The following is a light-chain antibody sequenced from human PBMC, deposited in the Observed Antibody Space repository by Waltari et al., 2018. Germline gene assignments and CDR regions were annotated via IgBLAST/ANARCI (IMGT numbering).Light chain of an antibody. CDR3: SSYTSSSTLV. Sequence: QSALTQPASVSGSPGQSTTISCTGTSSDVGGYNYVSWYQQPPGKAPKLMIYDVSNRPSVVSNRFSGSKSGNTASLTISGLQAEDEADYYCSSYTSSSTLVFGTGTKVTVL. V-gene: IGLV2-14*01. CDR2: DVS. CDR1: SSDVGGYNY. J-gene: IGLJ1*01.